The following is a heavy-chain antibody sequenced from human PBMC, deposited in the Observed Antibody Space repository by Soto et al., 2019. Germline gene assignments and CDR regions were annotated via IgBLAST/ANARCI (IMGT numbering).Heavy chain of an antibody. Sequence: PSETLSLTCTVSGGSISSGGYYWSWIRQHPGKGLEWIGYIYYSGSTYYNPSLKSRVTISVDTSKNQFSLKLSSVTAADTAVYYCAREFSGSYYGFVDYWGQGTLVTVSS. J-gene: IGHJ4*02. CDR2: IYYSGST. CDR3: AREFSGSYYGFVDY. D-gene: IGHD1-26*01. V-gene: IGHV4-31*03. CDR1: GGSISSGGYY.